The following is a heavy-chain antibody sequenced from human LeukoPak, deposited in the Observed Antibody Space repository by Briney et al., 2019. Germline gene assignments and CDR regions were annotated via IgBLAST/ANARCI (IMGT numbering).Heavy chain of an antibody. V-gene: IGHV3-15*01. Sequence: GGSLRLSCAASGFTFSNAWMSWVRQAPGKGLEWVGRIKRKTDGATTDYAAPVRGRFTISRDDSKNTIYLQMNSLKTEDTAIYYCTTAITVGDWLDHWGQGTRVTVSS. CDR1: GFTFSNAW. D-gene: IGHD2-8*02. J-gene: IGHJ5*02. CDR2: IKRKTDGATT. CDR3: TTAITVGDWLDH.